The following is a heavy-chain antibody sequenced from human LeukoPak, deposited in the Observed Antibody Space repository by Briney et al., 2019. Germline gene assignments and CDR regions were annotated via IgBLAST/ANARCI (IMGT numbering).Heavy chain of an antibody. V-gene: IGHV4-39*01. CDR2: IYNGRTT. CDR1: GGSISSINHH. CDR3: VRHDGRSGGTMGAFDS. J-gene: IGHJ5*01. Sequence: SETLSLTCTVSGGSISSINHHWCWVRQSPGKDLEWIGSIYNGRTTFSNPSLNSRVTISMVTSKNQFSLQLNSVTAADTAVYYCVRHDGRSGGTMGAFDSWGQGSLVTVSS. D-gene: IGHD4-23*01.